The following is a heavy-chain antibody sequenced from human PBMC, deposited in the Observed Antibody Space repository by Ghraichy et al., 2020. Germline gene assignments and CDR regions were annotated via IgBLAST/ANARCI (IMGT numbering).Heavy chain of an antibody. CDR1: GYTFTSYG. CDR3: ARRPYYYDSSGYYHAYYYYYMDV. D-gene: IGHD3-22*01. J-gene: IGHJ6*03. V-gene: IGHV1-18*04. Sequence: ASVKVSCKASGYTFTSYGISWVRQAPGQGLEWMGWISAYNGNTNYAQKLQGRVTMTTDTSTSTAYMELRSLRSDDTAVYYCARRPYYYDSSGYYHAYYYYYMDVWGKGTTVTVSS. CDR2: ISAYNGNT.